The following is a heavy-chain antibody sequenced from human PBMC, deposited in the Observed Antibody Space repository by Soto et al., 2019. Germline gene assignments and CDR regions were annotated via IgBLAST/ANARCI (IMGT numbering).Heavy chain of an antibody. CDR3: ERDPPATRHGMDG. Sequence: PGGSLRLSCAASGFTVSSNYMSWVRQAPGKGLEWVSVIYSGGSTYYADSVRGRFTISRDNSKNTLYLQMKSLRAEDTAVYYCERDPPATRHGMDGRGQGTTVTVSS. J-gene: IGHJ6*02. CDR2: IYSGGST. V-gene: IGHV3-53*01. CDR1: GFTVSSNY.